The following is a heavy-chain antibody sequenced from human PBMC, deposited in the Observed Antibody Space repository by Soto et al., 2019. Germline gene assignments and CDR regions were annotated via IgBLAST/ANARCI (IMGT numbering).Heavy chain of an antibody. CDR1: GYTFTSYY. Sequence: GASVKVSCKASGYTFTSYYMHWVRQAPGQGLEWMGIINPSGGSTSYAQKFQGRVTMTRDTSTSTVYMELSSLRSEDTAVYYCARPEAARRGGNYYYYYGMDVWRQGTTVTVSS. J-gene: IGHJ6*02. CDR2: INPSGGST. V-gene: IGHV1-46*01. CDR3: ARPEAARRGGNYYYYYGMDV. D-gene: IGHD6-6*01.